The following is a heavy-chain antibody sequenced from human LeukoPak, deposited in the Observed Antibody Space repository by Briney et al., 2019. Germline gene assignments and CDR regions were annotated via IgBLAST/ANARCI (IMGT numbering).Heavy chain of an antibody. Sequence: PGGSLRLSCAASGFTFSSYAMSWVRQAPGKGLEWVSRINSDGSSTSYADSVKGRFTISRDNAKNTLYLQMNSLRAEDTAVYYCARMFDYVWGSYRYTGAFDIWGQGTMVTVSS. CDR3: ARMFDYVWGSYRYTGAFDI. CDR2: INSDGSST. D-gene: IGHD3-16*02. J-gene: IGHJ3*02. V-gene: IGHV3-74*01. CDR1: GFTFSSYA.